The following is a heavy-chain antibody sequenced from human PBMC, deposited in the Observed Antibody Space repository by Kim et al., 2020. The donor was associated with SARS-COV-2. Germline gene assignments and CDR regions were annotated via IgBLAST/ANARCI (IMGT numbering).Heavy chain of an antibody. J-gene: IGHJ4*02. CDR2: INSDGSST. CDR3: ANNWNFDY. D-gene: IGHD1-1*01. V-gene: IGHV3-74*01. CDR1: GFTFSSYW. Sequence: GGSLRLSCAASGFTFSSYWMHLVRQAPGEGLVWVSRINSDGSSTSYANSVKGRFTVSRDNAKNTLYLQMNSLRAEDTAVYYCANNWNFDYWGQGTLVTVSP.